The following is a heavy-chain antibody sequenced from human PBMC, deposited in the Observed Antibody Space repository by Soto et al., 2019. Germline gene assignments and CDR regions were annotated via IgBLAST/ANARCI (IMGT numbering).Heavy chain of an antibody. D-gene: IGHD3-10*01. Sequence: PGGSLRLSCAASGFTFSSYAMSWVRQAPGKGLEWVSAISGSGGSTYYADSVKGRFTISRDNSKNTLYLQMNSLRAEDTAVYYCAKFGFGEDYYGMDVWGQGTTVTVSS. CDR1: GFTFSSYA. V-gene: IGHV3-23*01. CDR3: AKFGFGEDYYGMDV. J-gene: IGHJ6*02. CDR2: ISGSGGST.